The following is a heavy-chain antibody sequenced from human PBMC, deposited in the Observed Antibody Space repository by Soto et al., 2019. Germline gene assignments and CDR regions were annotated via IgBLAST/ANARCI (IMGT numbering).Heavy chain of an antibody. V-gene: IGHV1-18*04. Sequence: GASVKVSCKASGYTFTSYGISWVRQAPGQGLEWMGWISAYNGNTNYAQKLQGRVTMTTDTSTSTAYMELRSLRSDDTAVYYCARPRGSYYYYGMDVWGQGTTVTVSS. CDR2: ISAYNGNT. D-gene: IGHD1-26*01. CDR3: ARPRGSYYYYGMDV. CDR1: GYTFTSYG. J-gene: IGHJ6*02.